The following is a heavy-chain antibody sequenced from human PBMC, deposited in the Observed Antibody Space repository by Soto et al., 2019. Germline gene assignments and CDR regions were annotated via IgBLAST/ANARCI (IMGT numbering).Heavy chain of an antibody. V-gene: IGHV2-5*02. CDR2: IYWADDK. CDR3: AHLVTADDSEYFDF. CDR1: GFSLNTPGGG. D-gene: IGHD3-3*01. Sequence: QITLRESGPTVVKPTQTLTLTCTFSGFSLNTPGGGVGWIRHPPGKALEWVALIYWADDKRYNPSLKRRLVITKDSSKNQVVLTMTNVDPVDTATYYCAHLVTADDSEYFDFWGQGTLVPVSP. J-gene: IGHJ4*02.